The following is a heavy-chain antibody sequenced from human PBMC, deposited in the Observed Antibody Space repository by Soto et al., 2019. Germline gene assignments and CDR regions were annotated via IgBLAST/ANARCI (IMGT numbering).Heavy chain of an antibody. CDR2: IDSSGDKV. Sequence: EVHLLGSGGGLVQPGASLRLSCAASGFSFATYAMTWVRQAPGKGLEWVSGIDSSGDKVYYADSVKGRFTVSRDNSRNTLYLQMNSLSAEDTAVYYCTKDFKRQWLARDGFDFWGLGTMVTVS. D-gene: IGHD6-19*01. CDR3: TKDFKRQWLARDGFDF. J-gene: IGHJ3*01. V-gene: IGHV3-23*01. CDR1: GFSFATYA.